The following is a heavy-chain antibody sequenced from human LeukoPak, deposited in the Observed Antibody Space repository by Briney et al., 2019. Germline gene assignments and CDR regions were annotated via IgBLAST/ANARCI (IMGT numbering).Heavy chain of an antibody. V-gene: IGHV3-66*01. CDR2: IYSGGST. Sequence: PGGSLRLSCAASGFTVSSNYMSWVRQAPGKGLEGVSVIYSGGSTYYADSVKGRFTISRDNSKNTLYLQMNSLRAEDTAVYYCARARCSGGSCYSGYWGQGTLVTVSS. J-gene: IGHJ4*02. D-gene: IGHD2-15*01. CDR1: GFTVSSNY. CDR3: ARARCSGGSCYSGY.